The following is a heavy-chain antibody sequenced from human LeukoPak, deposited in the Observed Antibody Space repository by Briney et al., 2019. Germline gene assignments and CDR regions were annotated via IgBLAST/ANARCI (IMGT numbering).Heavy chain of an antibody. CDR1: GYTFTSYY. CDR3: ARGHCTNGVCHRPYYYYYMDV. Sequence: ASVKVSCKASGYTFTSYYMHWVRQAPGQGLEWMGIINPSGGSTSYAQKFQGRVTMTRDMSTSTVYMELSSLRSEDTAVYYCARGHCTNGVCHRPYYYYYMDVWGKGTTVTVSS. CDR2: INPSGGST. V-gene: IGHV1-46*01. D-gene: IGHD2-8*01. J-gene: IGHJ6*03.